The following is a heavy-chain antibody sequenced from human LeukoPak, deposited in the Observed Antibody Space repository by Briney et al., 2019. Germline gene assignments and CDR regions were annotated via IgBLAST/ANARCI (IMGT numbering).Heavy chain of an antibody. Sequence: GGSLRLSRAASGFTFTDAYMTWVRQAPGKGLEWVGRIKSKNDGGTIEYGAPVKGRFTISRDGSQNTLYLQMNGLKSEDTALYYCTTDAGYTSRWYNWWGQGTLVTVSS. CDR1: GFTFTDAY. V-gene: IGHV3-15*01. CDR3: TTDAGYTSRWYNW. D-gene: IGHD6-13*01. CDR2: IKSKNDGGTI. J-gene: IGHJ4*02.